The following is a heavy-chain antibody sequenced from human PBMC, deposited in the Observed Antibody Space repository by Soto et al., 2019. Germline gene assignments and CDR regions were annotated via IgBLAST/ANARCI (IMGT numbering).Heavy chain of an antibody. CDR3: AGNRQIGRWLQSKFDY. J-gene: IGHJ4*02. CDR2: IIPIFGTA. Sequence: SVKVSCKSSGLPFSSYAISGVRQAPGQGLEWMGGIIPIFGTANYAQKFQGRVTTTADESTSTAYMELRRLRSEDTVVYYCAGNRQIGRWLQSKFDYCGQRTLGTVAS. CDR1: GLPFSSYA. D-gene: IGHD5-12*01. V-gene: IGHV1-69*13.